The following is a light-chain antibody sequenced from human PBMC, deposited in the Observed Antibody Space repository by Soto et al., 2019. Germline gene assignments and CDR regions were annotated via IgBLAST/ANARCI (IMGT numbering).Light chain of an antibody. J-gene: IGKJ3*01. Sequence: DIQMTQSPSSRSASVGDRVTITCRASQTISTYLNWYQQKPGKAPKLLIYAASSLQSGVPSRFSGSGSVTDFTLTISSLQPEDFATYFCQQSYSTLFTFGPGTKVDLK. CDR2: AAS. V-gene: IGKV1-39*01. CDR3: QQSYSTLFT. CDR1: QTISTY.